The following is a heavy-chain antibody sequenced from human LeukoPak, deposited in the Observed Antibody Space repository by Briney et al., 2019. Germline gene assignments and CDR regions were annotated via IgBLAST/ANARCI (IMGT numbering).Heavy chain of an antibody. D-gene: IGHD3-22*01. Sequence: GGSLRLSCAASGFTISRSSMHWVRQAPGKGLEYVSAISANGDNTYYANSVKGRFTISRDTSKNTLYLQMGSLRVEDMAVYYCARVGDRSGNGYSHWGQGTLVTVSS. CDR3: ARVGDRSGNGYSH. CDR2: ISANGDNT. CDR1: GFTISRSS. J-gene: IGHJ4*02. V-gene: IGHV3-64*01.